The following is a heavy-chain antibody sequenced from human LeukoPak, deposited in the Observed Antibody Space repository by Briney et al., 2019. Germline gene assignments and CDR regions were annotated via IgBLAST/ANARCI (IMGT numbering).Heavy chain of an antibody. J-gene: IGHJ4*02. V-gene: IGHV3-21*01. CDR3: ARDMCSSTSCAYNFDY. CDR1: GFTFSSYS. Sequence: GGSLRLSCAASGFTFSSYSMNWVRQAPGKGLEWVSSISSSSSYIYYADSVKGRFTISRENAKNSLYLQMNSLRAEDTAVYYCARDMCSSTSCAYNFDYWGQGTLVTVSS. D-gene: IGHD2-2*01. CDR2: ISSSSSYI.